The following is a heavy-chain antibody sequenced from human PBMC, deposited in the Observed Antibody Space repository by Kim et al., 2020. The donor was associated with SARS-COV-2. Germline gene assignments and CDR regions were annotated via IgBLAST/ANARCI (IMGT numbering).Heavy chain of an antibody. V-gene: IGHV3-30-3*02. J-gene: IGHJ6*02. CDR3: EKNSGYDSYGMDV. Sequence: ASSVKGRFTISRDNSKNTLYLQMNSLRAEDTDVYYCEKNSGYDSYGMDVWGQGTTVTVSS. D-gene: IGHD5-12*01.